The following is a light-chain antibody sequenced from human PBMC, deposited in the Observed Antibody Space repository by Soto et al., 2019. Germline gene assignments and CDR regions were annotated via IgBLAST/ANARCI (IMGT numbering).Light chain of an antibody. CDR1: QSVSSNY. CDR3: QQYGGSPRT. V-gene: IGKV3-20*01. Sequence: EIVLTQSPGTLSLSPGERATLSCRASQSVSSNYLAWYQQKSGQAPRLLIYGASSRATGIPDRFSGSGSETDFTLTISRLEPEDFAVDYFQQYGGSPRTFGQGTKVEIK. CDR2: GAS. J-gene: IGKJ1*01.